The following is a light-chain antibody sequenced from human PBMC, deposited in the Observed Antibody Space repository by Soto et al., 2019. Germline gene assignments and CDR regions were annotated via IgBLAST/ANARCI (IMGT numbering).Light chain of an antibody. CDR3: KQSYNFPRT. V-gene: IGKV1-39*01. J-gene: IGKJ1*01. Sequence: DIQLTQSPSSLSASVGDRVTITCRASQSISNFLNWYQQKPAQAPKLLISSASNVQSGVPSRFSGRGSGTEFTLTISGLQPEDSASYCCKQSYNFPRTFAQGTKVDI. CDR2: SAS. CDR1: QSISNF.